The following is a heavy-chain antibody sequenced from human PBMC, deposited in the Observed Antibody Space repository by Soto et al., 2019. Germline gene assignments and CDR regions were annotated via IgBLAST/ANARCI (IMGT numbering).Heavy chain of an antibody. CDR1: GGNISGISDY. CDR3: ASSSIVRRVISAAWLDY. Sequence: LETLCVTNTVAGGNISGISDYWGWIHQPPGKGLEWIGSIYYSGSTYYNPSLKSRVTISVDTSKNQFSLKLSSVTAADTAVYYCASSSIVRRVISAAWLDYWAQGTLVTVSS. J-gene: IGHJ4*02. D-gene: IGHD3-10*01. CDR2: IYYSGST. V-gene: IGHV4-39*01.